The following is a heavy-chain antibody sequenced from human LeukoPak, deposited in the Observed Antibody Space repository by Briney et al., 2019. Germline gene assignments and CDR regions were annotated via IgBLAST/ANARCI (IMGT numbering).Heavy chain of an antibody. V-gene: IGHV4-39*01. CDR3: ARHPTLYSSSSALYFDY. CDR1: GGSISGSSYY. J-gene: IGHJ4*02. D-gene: IGHD6-6*01. CDR2: IYYSGIT. Sequence: SETLSLTCTVSGGSISGSSYYWGWIRQPPGKGLEWIGSIYYSGITYYNPSLKSRVTISVDTSKDQFSLKLSSVTAADTAVHYCARHPTLYSSSSALYFDYWGQGTLVTVSS.